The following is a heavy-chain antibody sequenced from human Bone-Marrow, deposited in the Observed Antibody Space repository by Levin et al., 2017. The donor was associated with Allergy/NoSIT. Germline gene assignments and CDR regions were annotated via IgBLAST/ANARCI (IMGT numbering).Heavy chain of an antibody. Sequence: PGGSLRLSCVVSGLTFSNCWMHWVRQVPGKGLAWIPRINADGTITTADFAKGRFTISRDNAKNTVYLQMVSLKADDTAVYYCACDLSYNPYYWGQGVLVTVSS. CDR1: GLTFSNCW. D-gene: IGHD1-14*01. CDR2: INADGTIT. V-gene: IGHV3-74*03. CDR3: ACDLSYNPYY. J-gene: IGHJ4*02.